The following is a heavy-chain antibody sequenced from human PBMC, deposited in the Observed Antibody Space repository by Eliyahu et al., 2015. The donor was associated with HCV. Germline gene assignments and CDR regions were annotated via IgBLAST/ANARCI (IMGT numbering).Heavy chain of an antibody. V-gene: IGHV3-48*04. J-gene: IGHJ4*02. D-gene: IGHD3-22*01. CDR2: ISSSTNAI. CDR1: GFTXNXYT. Sequence: EVQLVESGGGLVQPGGSLRLSCAASGFTXNXYTMNWVRQAPGKGLGWVSYISSSTNAIYYADSVKGRFTISRDNAKNSLFLQMNSLRVEDTAVYYCARESRHSRGNFDSFDYWGQGTLVTVSS. CDR3: ARESRHSRGNFDSFDY.